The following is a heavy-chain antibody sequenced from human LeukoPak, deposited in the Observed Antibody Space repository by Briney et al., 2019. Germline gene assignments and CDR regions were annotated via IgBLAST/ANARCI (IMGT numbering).Heavy chain of an antibody. CDR3: ARVVGSSFYYYYYMDV. J-gene: IGHJ6*03. Sequence: ASVKVSCKASGYTFTSYGISWVRQAPGQGLEWMGWISAYNGNTNYAQKLQGRVTMTRNTSISTAYMELSSLRSEDTAVYYCARVVGSSFYYYYYMDVWGKGTTVTVSS. V-gene: IGHV1-18*01. CDR1: GYTFTSYG. CDR2: ISAYNGNT. D-gene: IGHD6-6*01.